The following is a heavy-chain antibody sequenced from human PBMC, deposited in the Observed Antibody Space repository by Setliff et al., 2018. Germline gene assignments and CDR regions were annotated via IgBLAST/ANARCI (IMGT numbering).Heavy chain of an antibody. CDR2: ISSSSSYI. J-gene: IGHJ5*02. Sequence: GGSLRLSCAASGFTFSSYSMNWVRQAPGKGLEWVSSISSSSSYIYYADSVKGRFTISRDNAKNSLYLQMNSLRAEDTAVYYCARDPISGSYYVTHNWFDPWGQGTLVTVSS. D-gene: IGHD3-10*01. CDR3: ARDPISGSYYVTHNWFDP. V-gene: IGHV3-21*01. CDR1: GFTFSSYS.